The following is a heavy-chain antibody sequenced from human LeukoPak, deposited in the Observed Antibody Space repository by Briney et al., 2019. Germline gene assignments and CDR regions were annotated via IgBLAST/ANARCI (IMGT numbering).Heavy chain of an antibody. CDR1: GFTFINYG. CDR2: ISYDGSSK. D-gene: IGHD4-17*01. V-gene: IGHV3-30*18. Sequence: GGSLRPSCAASGFTFINYGIHWVRQAPGKGLEWVAIISYDGSSKYYANSVKGRFTISRDNSKNTLYLQMNSLRPEDTAVYYCAKDGPYGNHEIDYWGQGTLVIVSS. J-gene: IGHJ4*02. CDR3: AKDGPYGNHEIDY.